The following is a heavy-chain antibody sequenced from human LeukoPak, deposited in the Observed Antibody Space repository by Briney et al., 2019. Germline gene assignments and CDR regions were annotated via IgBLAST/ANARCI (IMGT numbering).Heavy chain of an antibody. CDR2: IYYSGST. D-gene: IGHD2-15*01. CDR3: ARASLGCSGGSCYSSAFDI. V-gene: IGHV4-31*03. Sequence: SETLSLTCTVSGGSISSGGYYWSWIRQHPGKGLEWIGYIYYSGSTYYNPSLKSRVTISVDTSKNQFSLKLSSVTAADTAVYYCARASLGCSGGSCYSSAFDIWGQGIMVTVSS. CDR1: GGSISSGGYY. J-gene: IGHJ3*02.